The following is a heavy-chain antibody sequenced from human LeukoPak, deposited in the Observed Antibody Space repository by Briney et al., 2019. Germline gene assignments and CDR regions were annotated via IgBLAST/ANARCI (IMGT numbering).Heavy chain of an antibody. Sequence: GGSLRLSCAAPGFTFSSYAMSWVRQAPGKGLEWVSAISGSGGSTYYADSVKGRFTISRDNSKNTLYLQMSSLRAEDTAVYYCAKDAPTDYDYVWGSYRDRFGGYFDYWGQGTLVTVSS. CDR3: AKDAPTDYDYVWGSYRDRFGGYFDY. CDR1: GFTFSSYA. J-gene: IGHJ4*02. V-gene: IGHV3-23*01. D-gene: IGHD3-16*02. CDR2: ISGSGGST.